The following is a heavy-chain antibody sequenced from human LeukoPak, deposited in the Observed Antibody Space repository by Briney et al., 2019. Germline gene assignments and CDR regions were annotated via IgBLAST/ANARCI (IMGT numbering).Heavy chain of an antibody. CDR2: FDPEDGET. Sequence: ASVKVSCKVSGYTLTELSMHWVRQAPGKGLEWMGGFDPEDGETIYAQKFQGRVTITRDTSASTAYMELSSLRSEDTAVCYCARGRQWLVGDLDYWGQGTLVTVSS. J-gene: IGHJ4*02. D-gene: IGHD6-19*01. CDR3: ARGRQWLVGDLDY. CDR1: GYTLTELS. V-gene: IGHV1-24*01.